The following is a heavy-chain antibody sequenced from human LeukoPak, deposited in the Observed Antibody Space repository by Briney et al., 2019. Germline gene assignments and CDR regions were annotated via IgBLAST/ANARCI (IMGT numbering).Heavy chain of an antibody. J-gene: IGHJ6*02. Sequence: GSLRLSCAASGFTFSSYAMHWVRQAPGKGLEWVAVISYDGSNKYYADSVKGRFTISRDNSKNTLYLQMNSLRAEDTAVYYYARASCSSTSCYGILYYYGMDVWGQGTTVTVSS. V-gene: IGHV3-30*04. CDR3: ARASCSSTSCYGILYYYGMDV. CDR2: ISYDGSNK. D-gene: IGHD2-2*01. CDR1: GFTFSSYA.